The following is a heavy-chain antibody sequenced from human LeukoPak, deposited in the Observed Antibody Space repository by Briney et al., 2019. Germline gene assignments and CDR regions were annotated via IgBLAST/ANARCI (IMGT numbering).Heavy chain of an antibody. CDR2: ISSSGSTI. CDR1: GFTFSSYE. Sequence: GGSLRLSCAASGFTFSSYEMNWVRQAPGKGLEWVSYISSSGSTIYYADSVKVRFTISRDNAKNSLYLQMNSLRAEDTAVYYCAREPRRRIAVAGTSDAFDIWGQGTMVTVSS. J-gene: IGHJ3*02. D-gene: IGHD6-19*01. CDR3: AREPRRRIAVAGTSDAFDI. V-gene: IGHV3-48*03.